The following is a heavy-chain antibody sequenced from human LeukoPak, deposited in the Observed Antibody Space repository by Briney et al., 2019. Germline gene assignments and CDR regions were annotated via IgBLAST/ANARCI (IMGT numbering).Heavy chain of an antibody. V-gene: IGHV3-23*01. D-gene: IGHD5-18*01. Sequence: GGSLRLSCAASGFTFSSYTMSWVRQAPGKGLEWVSTITTSDGNTYYADSVKGRFTISRDNSKNTLYLQMNSLRAEDTAVYYCAKAREWLPINWFDPWGQGTLVTVSS. J-gene: IGHJ5*02. CDR3: AKAREWLPINWFDP. CDR1: GFTFSSYT. CDR2: ITTSDGNT.